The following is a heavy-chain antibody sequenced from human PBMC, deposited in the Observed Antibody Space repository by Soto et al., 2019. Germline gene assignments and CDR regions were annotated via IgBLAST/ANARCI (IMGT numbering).Heavy chain of an antibody. CDR2: IYYSGST. Sequence: QVQLQESGPGLVKPSQTLSLTCTVSGGSISSGGYYWSWIRQHPGKGLEWIGYIYYSGSTYYKPSLKCRVPIAVDMSKHRFSLKLSFVTAAGPAVYYCARSVFPWGRGTLVTVSS. CDR1: GGSISSGGYY. V-gene: IGHV4-31*03. J-gene: IGHJ5*02. CDR3: ARSVFP.